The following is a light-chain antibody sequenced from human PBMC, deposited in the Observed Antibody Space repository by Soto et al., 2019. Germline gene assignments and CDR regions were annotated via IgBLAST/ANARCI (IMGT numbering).Light chain of an antibody. CDR3: QQRTKWPLT. CDR1: QTISSY. Sequence: EIVLTQSPATLSLSPGERATLSCRASQTISSYLAWYQQKPGQAPRLLIYDASNRAAGIPARFSGFGSGTDFSLTISSLEPEDVAIYYCQQRTKWPLTFGGGTNGEIK. J-gene: IGKJ4*01. CDR2: DAS. V-gene: IGKV3-11*01.